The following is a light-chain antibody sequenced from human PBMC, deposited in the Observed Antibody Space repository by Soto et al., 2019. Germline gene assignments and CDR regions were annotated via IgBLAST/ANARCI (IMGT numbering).Light chain of an antibody. CDR1: QGISRW. CDR2: TAS. J-gene: IGKJ2*01. Sequence: DIQMTQSPSSVSASVGDRVTITCRASQGISRWLAWYQQKPGKVPNLLIHTASMLQSGVPSRFRGSGSGTDFTLNITSLQPEDLATYYSQQTKTLPNPFGQGTKLQI. CDR3: QQTKTLPNP. V-gene: IGKV1-12*01.